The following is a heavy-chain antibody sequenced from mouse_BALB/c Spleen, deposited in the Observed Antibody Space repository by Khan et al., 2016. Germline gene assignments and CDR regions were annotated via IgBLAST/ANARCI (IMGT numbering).Heavy chain of an antibody. D-gene: IGHD1-1*01. J-gene: IGHJ2*01. CDR3: TRRGPIYYYGSSYGY. CDR2: IDPGNGNA. V-gene: IGHV14-3*02. Sequence: VQLKESGAELVKPGASVKLSCTASGFNINDTYMHWVRQRPEQGLEWIGRIDPGNGNARYDPKFQDKATITADTSSNTAYLQLSSLTSEAPGVYYCTRRGPIYYYGSSYGYWGQGTTLTVSS. CDR1: GFNINDTY.